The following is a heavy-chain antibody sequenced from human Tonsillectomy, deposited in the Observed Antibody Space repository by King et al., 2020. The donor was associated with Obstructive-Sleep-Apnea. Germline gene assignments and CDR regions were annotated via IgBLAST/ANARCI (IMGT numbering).Heavy chain of an antibody. V-gene: IGHV1-2*02. CDR3: ARVEPLSSSWYRDGDY. CDR1: GYTFTGYF. Sequence: QLVQSGAEVKKPGASVKVSCEASGYTFTGYFMHWVRQAPGQGLEWMGWINPNSGGTNSAQKFQGRVTMTRDTSTNTVYMELRRLRSDDTAVYYCARVEPLSSSWYRDGDYWGQGTLVTVSS. CDR2: INPNSGGT. J-gene: IGHJ4*02. D-gene: IGHD6-13*01.